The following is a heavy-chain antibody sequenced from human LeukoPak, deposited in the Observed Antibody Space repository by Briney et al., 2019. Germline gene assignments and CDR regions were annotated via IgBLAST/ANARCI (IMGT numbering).Heavy chain of an antibody. Sequence: SETLSLTCTVSGASISNDIDYWGWIRQPPGKGLEWVGNIYKSGGTYYNPSLRSRVAISVETSKNQFSLKLSSVTAADTAVYYCARAPFSYDSSGYHYWGQGILVTVSS. J-gene: IGHJ4*02. CDR1: GASISNDIDY. CDR2: IYKSGGT. CDR3: ARAPFSYDSSGYHY. V-gene: IGHV4-39*07. D-gene: IGHD3-22*01.